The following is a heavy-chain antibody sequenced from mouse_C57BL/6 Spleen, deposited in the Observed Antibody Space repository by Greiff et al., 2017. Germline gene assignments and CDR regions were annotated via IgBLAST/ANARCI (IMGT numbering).Heavy chain of an antibody. CDR3: ARSGYYSGSSYGYFDV. J-gene: IGHJ1*03. CDR2: INPGSGGT. CDR1: GYAFTNYL. Sequence: QVQLQQSGAELVRPGTSVKVSCKASGYAFTNYLIEWVKQRPGQGLEWIGVINPGSGGTNYNEKFKVKATLTADKSSSTAYMQLSSLTSEDSAVYFCARSGYYSGSSYGYFDVWGTGTTVTVSS. V-gene: IGHV1-54*01. D-gene: IGHD1-1*01.